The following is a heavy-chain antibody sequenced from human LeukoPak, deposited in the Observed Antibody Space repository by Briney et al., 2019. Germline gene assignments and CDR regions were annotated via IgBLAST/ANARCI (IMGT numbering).Heavy chain of an antibody. CDR2: ICTSGST. CDR1: GGSISSYY. CDR3: ARDHHYDFWSGYQYYFDY. D-gene: IGHD3-3*01. J-gene: IGHJ4*02. V-gene: IGHV4-4*07. Sequence: SETLSLTCTVSGGSISSYYWSWIRQPAGKGLEWIGRICTSGSTNYNPSLKSRVTMSVDTSKNQFSLKLSPVTAADTAVYYCARDHHYDFWSGYQYYFDYWGQGTLVTVSS.